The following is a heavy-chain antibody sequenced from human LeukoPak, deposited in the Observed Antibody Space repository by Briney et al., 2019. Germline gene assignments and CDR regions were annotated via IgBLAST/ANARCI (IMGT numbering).Heavy chain of an antibody. V-gene: IGHV4-39*07. J-gene: IGHJ4*02. D-gene: IGHD5-18*01. CDR1: GGSISSCSYY. Sequence: PSETLSLTCTVSGGSISSCSYYWGWIRQPPGKGLEWIGSIYYSGSTYYNPSLKSRVTISVDTSKNQFSLKLSSVTAADTAVYYCARERGYSYEGTDYWGQGTLVTVSS. CDR3: ARERGYSYEGTDY. CDR2: IYYSGST.